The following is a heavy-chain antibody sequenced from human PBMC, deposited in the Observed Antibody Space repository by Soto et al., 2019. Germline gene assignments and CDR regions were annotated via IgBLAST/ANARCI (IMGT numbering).Heavy chain of an antibody. CDR1: GGTFSSYA. CDR3: ARGFEKEVPGSSRFDY. V-gene: IGHV1-69*13. J-gene: IGHJ4*02. CDR2: IIPIFGTA. Sequence: SVKVSCKASGGTFSSYAISWVRQAPGQGLEWMGGIIPIFGTANYAQKFQGRVTITADESTSTAYMELSSLRSEDTAVYYCARGFEKEVPGSSRFDYWGQGTLVTVSS. D-gene: IGHD6-19*01.